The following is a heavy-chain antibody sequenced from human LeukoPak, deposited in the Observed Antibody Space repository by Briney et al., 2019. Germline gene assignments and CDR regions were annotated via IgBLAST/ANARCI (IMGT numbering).Heavy chain of an antibody. J-gene: IGHJ4*02. CDR3: ARDYYDSSGYYYFDY. CDR1: GFTFSDYY. CDR2: ISSSGSTI. V-gene: IGHV3-11*04. D-gene: IGHD3-22*01. Sequence: GGSLRLSCAASGFTFSDYYMSWIRQAPGKGLEWVSYISSSGSTIYYPDSVKGRFTISRDNAKNSLYLQMNSLRAEDTAVYYCARDYYDSSGYYYFDYWGQGTLVTVSS.